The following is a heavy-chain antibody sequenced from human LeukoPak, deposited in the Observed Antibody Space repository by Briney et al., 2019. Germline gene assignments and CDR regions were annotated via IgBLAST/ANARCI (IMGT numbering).Heavy chain of an antibody. CDR1: GVTFRNAW. V-gene: IGHV3-15*01. CDR2: SISRSGGVTT. Sequence: GGSLRLSCAASGVTFRNAWMTWVRQAPGRGLEWVGCSISRSGGVTTEYAAPVKGRFTISRDDSRNTVYLQMNSLKIEDTAVYYCSAYYNGRGDYWGQGTLVTVSS. CDR3: SAYYNGRGDY. D-gene: IGHD3-10*01. J-gene: IGHJ4*02.